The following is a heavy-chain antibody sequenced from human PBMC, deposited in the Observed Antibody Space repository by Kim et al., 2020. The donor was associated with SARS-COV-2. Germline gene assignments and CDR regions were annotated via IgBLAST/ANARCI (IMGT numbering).Heavy chain of an antibody. V-gene: IGHV3-15*01. D-gene: IGHD3-16*01. J-gene: IGHJ4*02. CDR3: GGGRAGY. CDR2: IKSKTDGGTT. Sequence: GGSLRLSCAASGFTFSNAWMSWVHQAPGKGLEWVGRIKSKTDGGTTDYAAPVKDRFTISRDDSKNTLYLQMNSLKTEDTAFYYCGGGRAGYWGQGTLVTVSS. CDR1: GFTFSNAW.